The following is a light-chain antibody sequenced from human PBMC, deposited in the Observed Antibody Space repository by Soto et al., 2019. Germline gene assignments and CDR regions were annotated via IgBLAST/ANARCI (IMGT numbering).Light chain of an antibody. CDR1: SSDVGTYNL. CDR2: EVS. Sequence: QSVLTQPASVSGSPGQSITISCTGTSSDVGTYNLVSWYQQHPGKAPKLMIYEVSKRPSGVSNRFSGSKSGNTASLTISGLQAEDEADYYCCSPAGSHVFVPGTKVTVL. J-gene: IGLJ1*01. V-gene: IGLV2-23*02. CDR3: CSPAGSHV.